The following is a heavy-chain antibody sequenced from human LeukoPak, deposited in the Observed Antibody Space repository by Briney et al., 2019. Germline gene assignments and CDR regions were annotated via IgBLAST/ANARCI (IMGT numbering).Heavy chain of an antibody. CDR1: GGSISSYY. CDR3: AREVVATRWDPGFHY. V-gene: IGHV4-4*07. J-gene: IGHJ4*02. CDR2: IYTSGST. D-gene: IGHD5-12*01. Sequence: PSETLSLTCTVPGGSISSYYWSWIRQPAGKGLGWIGRIYTSGSTNYNPSLKSRVTMSVDTSKNQFSLKLSSVTAADTAVYYCAREVVATRWDPGFHYWGQGTLVTVSS.